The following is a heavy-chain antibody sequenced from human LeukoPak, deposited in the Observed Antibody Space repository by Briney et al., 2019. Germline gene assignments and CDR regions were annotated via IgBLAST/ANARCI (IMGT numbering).Heavy chain of an antibody. CDR1: GGSIGSYY. CDR2: IYDSGST. D-gene: IGHD3-22*01. CDR3: ACLTTADAFDI. V-gene: IGHV4-59*01. Sequence: SETLSLTCTVSGGSIGSYYWSWIRQPPGKGLEWIGYIYDSGSTNYNPSLKSRVTISVDTSKNQFSLKLSSVTAADTAVYYCACLTTADAFDIWGQGTTVTVSS. J-gene: IGHJ3*02.